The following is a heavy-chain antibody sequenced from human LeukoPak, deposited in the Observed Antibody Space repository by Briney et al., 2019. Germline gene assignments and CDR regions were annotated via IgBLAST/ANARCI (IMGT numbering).Heavy chain of an antibody. CDR3: APSNGYGLVDI. CDR1: GGSISTSNYD. D-gene: IGHD3-10*01. CDR2: IFYSGST. Sequence: SETLFLTCTVSGGSISTSNYDWGWIRQPPGKGLEWVGNIFYSGSTYYSPPLRSLSTISLDTSRNQFALKLNSVTAADTAVYYCAPSNGYGLVDIWGQGTMVTVST. V-gene: IGHV4-39*06. J-gene: IGHJ3*02.